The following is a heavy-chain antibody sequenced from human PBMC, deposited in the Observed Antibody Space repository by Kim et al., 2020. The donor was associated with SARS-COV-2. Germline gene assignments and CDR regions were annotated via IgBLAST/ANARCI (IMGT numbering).Heavy chain of an antibody. V-gene: IGHV7-4-1*02. CDR1: GYNFTSYA. CDR2: INTNTGNP. J-gene: IGHJ5*02. CDR3: AKRAAAGASGFDP. D-gene: IGHD6-13*01. Sequence: ASVKVSCQASGYNFTSYAMNWVRQAPGQGLEWMGWINTNTGNPTYAQGFTGRFVFSLDTSVGTAFVEISSLKTDDTAIYYCAKRAAAGASGFDPWGQGTL.